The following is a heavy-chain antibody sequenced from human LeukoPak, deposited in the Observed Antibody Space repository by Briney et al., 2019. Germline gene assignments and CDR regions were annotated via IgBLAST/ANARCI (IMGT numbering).Heavy chain of an antibody. CDR2: VYYSGST. Sequence: PSGTLPHTRMGTLCTNIKSLYYGLWIRQPPGKGREGIGSVYYSGSTYYNPYLKSRVSIYVDTSKHQVYLKIRSVTAADTAVYYCASGLGGSGSYYYWGQGTLVTVSS. CDR1: LCTNIKSLYY. V-gene: IGHV4-39*01. CDR3: ASGLGGSGSYYY. J-gene: IGHJ4*02. D-gene: IGHD3-10*01.